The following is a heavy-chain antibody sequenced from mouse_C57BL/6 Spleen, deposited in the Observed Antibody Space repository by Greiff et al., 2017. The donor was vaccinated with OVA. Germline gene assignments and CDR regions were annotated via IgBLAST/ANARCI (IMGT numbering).Heavy chain of an antibody. CDR2: IHPNSGST. J-gene: IGHJ2*01. CDR1: GYTFTSYW. D-gene: IGHD2-3*01. Sequence: QVQLQQPGAELVKPGASVKLSCKASGYTFTSYWMHWVKQRPGQGLEWIGMIHPNSGSTNYNEKFKSKATLTVDKSSSTAYMQLSSLTSEDSAVYYCARGGDGYSRYFDYWGQGTTLTVSS. V-gene: IGHV1-64*01. CDR3: ARGGDGYSRYFDY.